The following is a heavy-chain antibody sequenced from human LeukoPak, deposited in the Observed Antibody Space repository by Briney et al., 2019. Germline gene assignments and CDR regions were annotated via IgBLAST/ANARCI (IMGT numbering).Heavy chain of an antibody. CDR2: IYTSGST. CDR1: GGSISSYY. Sequence: SETLSLTCTVSGGSISSYYWSWIRQPAGKGLEWIGRIYTSGSTNYNPSLKSRVTMSVDTSKNQFSLKLGSVTAADTAVYYCARDSTMIVVVGNAFDIWGQGTMVTVSS. J-gene: IGHJ3*02. CDR3: ARDSTMIVVVGNAFDI. V-gene: IGHV4-4*07. D-gene: IGHD3-22*01.